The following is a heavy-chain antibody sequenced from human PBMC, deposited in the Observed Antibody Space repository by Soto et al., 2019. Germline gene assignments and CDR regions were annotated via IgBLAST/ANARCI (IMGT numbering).Heavy chain of an antibody. CDR2: VTGGGDCT. Sequence: EVQLLESGEGLVQPVGSLILSCAAYGFTFCSYAIICVRQAPGKGLEWVSTVTGGGDCTYYSDSVNGIFTIFRDNSKNTVDHHMNSLIADDTAVYYCARKGPGSIATYCPYDGCHYAFDILCQGTMVTVSS. CDR1: GFTFCSYA. J-gene: IGHJ3*02. V-gene: IGHV3-23*01. D-gene: IGHD2-8*01. CDR3: ARKGPGSIATYCPYDGCHYAFDI.